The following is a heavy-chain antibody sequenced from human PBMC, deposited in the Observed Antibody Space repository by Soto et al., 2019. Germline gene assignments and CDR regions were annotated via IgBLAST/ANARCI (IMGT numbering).Heavy chain of an antibody. D-gene: IGHD5-18*01. V-gene: IGHV3-48*02. CDR1: GFTFDDCG. Sequence: GGSLRLSCAASGFTFDDCGMNWVRQAPGKRLEWVSFISFSGNTIYYADSVRGRFTISRDNAKSTLFLQMNSLRDDDTATYYCARRLDPLQYSDYWGRGTLVTLSS. J-gene: IGHJ4*02. CDR3: ARRLDPLQYSDY. CDR2: ISFSGNTI.